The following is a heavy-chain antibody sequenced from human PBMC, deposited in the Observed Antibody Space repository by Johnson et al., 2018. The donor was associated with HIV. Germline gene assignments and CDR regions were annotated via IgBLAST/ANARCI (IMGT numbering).Heavy chain of an antibody. CDR1: GFTFSNYA. Sequence: QVQLVESGGGVVQPGGSLRLSCTASGFTFSNYAMHWVRQAPGKGLEWVAVISYDGSDKYYADSVKGRFTITRDNVKNSLYMQMNSLRVEDTAVYFCARDYRGALDIWGQGTMVTVSS. CDR2: ISYDGSDK. J-gene: IGHJ3*02. CDR3: ARDYRGALDI. V-gene: IGHV3-30*04. D-gene: IGHD4-11*01.